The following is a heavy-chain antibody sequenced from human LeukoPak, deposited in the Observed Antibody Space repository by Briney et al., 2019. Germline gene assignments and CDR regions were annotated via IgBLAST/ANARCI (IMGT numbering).Heavy chain of an antibody. CDR3: ARDQAYSFDY. J-gene: IGHJ4*02. D-gene: IGHD4-11*01. V-gene: IGHV3-48*01. CDR2: IGSSSSPI. Sequence: GGSLRLSCAASGLTVITNDMTWVRQAPEKGLEWVSYIGSSSSPIYYADSVKGRFTISRDNAKNSLYLQMDSLRAEDTAVYYCARDQAYSFDYWGQGTLVTVSS. CDR1: GLTVITND.